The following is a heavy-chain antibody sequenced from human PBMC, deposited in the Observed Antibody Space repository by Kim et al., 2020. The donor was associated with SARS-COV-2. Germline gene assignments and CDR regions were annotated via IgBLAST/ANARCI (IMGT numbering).Heavy chain of an antibody. V-gene: IGHV3-74*01. D-gene: IGHD2-15*01. CDR2: GRGT. CDR3: ASGLTPGQH. J-gene: IGHJ1*01. Sequence: GRGTSYADSVKGRFPISRDNAKNTLYLQMNSLRAEDTAVYYCASGLTPGQHWGQGTLVTVSS.